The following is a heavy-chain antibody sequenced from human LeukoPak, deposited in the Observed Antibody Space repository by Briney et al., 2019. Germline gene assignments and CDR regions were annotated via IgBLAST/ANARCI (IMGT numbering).Heavy chain of an antibody. CDR2: IYTSGST. CDR3: ARQKTGYQLLPSEYYFDY. V-gene: IGHV4-4*07. J-gene: IGHJ4*02. CDR1: GGSISSYY. D-gene: IGHD2-2*01. Sequence: SETLSLTCTVSGGSISSYYWSWIRQPAGKGLEWIGRIYTSGSTNYNPSLKSRVTMSVDTSKNQFSLKLSSVTAADTAVYYCARQKTGYQLLPSEYYFDYWGQGTLVTVSS.